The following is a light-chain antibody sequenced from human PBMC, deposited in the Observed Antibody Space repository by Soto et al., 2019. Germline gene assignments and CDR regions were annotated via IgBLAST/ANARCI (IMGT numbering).Light chain of an antibody. CDR3: MQALQTPRT. CDR2: LAS. J-gene: IGKJ1*01. Sequence: DIVMTQSPLSLPVTPGEPASISCRSSQSLLHSNGNTYLDWYLQKPGQSPQLLIFLASYRAPGVPDRFSGGGSGTDFTLKISRVEAEDVGVYYCMQALQTPRTFGQGTKVEIK. V-gene: IGKV2-28*01. CDR1: QSLLHSNGNTY.